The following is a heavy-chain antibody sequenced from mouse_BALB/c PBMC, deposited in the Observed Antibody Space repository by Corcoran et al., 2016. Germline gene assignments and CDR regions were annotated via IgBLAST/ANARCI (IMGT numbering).Heavy chain of an antibody. J-gene: IGHJ3*01. Sequence: EVQLQQSGAELVKPGASVKLSCTASGFNIKDTYMHWVKQRPEQGLEWIGRIDPANGNTTYDPKFQGKATITADTSSNTAYLQRSSLTSEDTAVDYCARRGYGSGSAWFAYGGQGTLVTVSA. CDR2: IDPANGNT. CDR3: ARRGYGSGSAWFAY. D-gene: IGHD1-1*01. V-gene: IGHV14-3*02. CDR1: GFNIKDTY.